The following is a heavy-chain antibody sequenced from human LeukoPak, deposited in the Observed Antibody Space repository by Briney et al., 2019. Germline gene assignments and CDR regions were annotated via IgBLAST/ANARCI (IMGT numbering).Heavy chain of an antibody. CDR2: INHSGST. Sequence: ASETLSLTCAVYGGSFSGYYWSWIRQPPGKGLEWIGEINHSGSTNYNPSLKSRVTISVDTSKNQFSLKLSSVTAADTAVYYCATLHYDSSGYIWGQGTMVTVSS. V-gene: IGHV4-34*01. CDR3: ATLHYDSSGYI. J-gene: IGHJ3*02. D-gene: IGHD3-22*01. CDR1: GGSFSGYY.